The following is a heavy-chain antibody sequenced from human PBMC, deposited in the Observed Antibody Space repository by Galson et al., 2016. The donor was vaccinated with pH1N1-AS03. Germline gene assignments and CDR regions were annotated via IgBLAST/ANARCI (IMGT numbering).Heavy chain of an antibody. CDR1: GFNFGDYA. Sequence: SLRLSCATSGFNFGDYAMSWYRQAPGKRLEWVGFIRSKVYGGATFYAASVDGRFIISRDDSNSIAYLQMNNLKRDDSGVYYCVGVVCGHLPAPSSKWGRGTLVTVSS. D-gene: IGHD6-25*01. CDR3: VGVVCGHLPAPSSK. CDR2: IRSKVYGGAT. J-gene: IGHJ1*01. V-gene: IGHV3-49*03.